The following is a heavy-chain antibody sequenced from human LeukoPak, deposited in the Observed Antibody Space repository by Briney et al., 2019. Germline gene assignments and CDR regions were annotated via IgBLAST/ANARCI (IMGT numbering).Heavy chain of an antibody. CDR2: IKQDGSEK. J-gene: IGHJ3*02. CDR3: ARDKSIPNLDAFDI. D-gene: IGHD1-14*01. V-gene: IGHV3-7*05. Sequence: GGSLRLSCAASGFIFRRYWMTWVRQAPGKGLEWVANIKQDGSEKNYLDSVRGRFTISRDDARNSLYLQMDSLRVEDTAVYYCARDKSIPNLDAFDIWGQGTMVTVSS. CDR1: GFIFRRYW.